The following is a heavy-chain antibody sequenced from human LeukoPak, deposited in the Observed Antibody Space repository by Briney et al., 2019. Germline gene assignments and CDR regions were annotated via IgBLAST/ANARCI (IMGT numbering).Heavy chain of an antibody. CDR2: IYYSGST. Sequence: SQTLSLTCAVSGGSISSGGYYWSWIRQHPGKGLEWIGYIYYSGSTYYNPSLKSRVTISVDTSKNQFSLKLSSVTAADTAVYYCARGGYYGSGDFDYWGQGTLVTVSS. D-gene: IGHD3-10*01. J-gene: IGHJ4*02. CDR1: GGSISSGGYY. CDR3: ARGGYYGSGDFDY. V-gene: IGHV4-31*11.